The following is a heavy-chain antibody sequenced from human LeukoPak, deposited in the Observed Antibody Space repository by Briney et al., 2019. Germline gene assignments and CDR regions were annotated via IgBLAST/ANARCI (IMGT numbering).Heavy chain of an antibody. CDR1: GFTFSSYS. V-gene: IGHV3-21*01. J-gene: IGHJ4*02. CDR3: ARVPQQLAGYDY. D-gene: IGHD6-13*01. Sequence: PGGSLRLSCAASGFTFSSYSMNWVRQAPGKGLEWVSSISSSSSYIYYADSVKGRFTISRDNAKNSLYLQMNSLRAEDTAVYYCARVPQQLAGYDYWGQGTLVTVSS. CDR2: ISSSSSYI.